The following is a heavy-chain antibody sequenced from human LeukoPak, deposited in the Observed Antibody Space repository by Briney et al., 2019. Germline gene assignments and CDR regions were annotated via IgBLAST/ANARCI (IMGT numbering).Heavy chain of an antibody. Sequence: TVKVSCKASGGTFSSYAISWVRQAPGQGLEWMGRIIPIFGTANYAQRFQGRVTITTDESTSTAYMELSSLRSEDTAVYYCARDYFYDSSGYNPWGQGTLVTVSS. CDR3: ARDYFYDSSGYNP. J-gene: IGHJ5*02. CDR1: GGTFSSYA. CDR2: IIPIFGTA. V-gene: IGHV1-69*05. D-gene: IGHD3-22*01.